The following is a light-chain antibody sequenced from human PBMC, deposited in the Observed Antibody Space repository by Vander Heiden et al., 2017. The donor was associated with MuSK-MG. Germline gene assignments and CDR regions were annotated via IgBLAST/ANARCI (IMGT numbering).Light chain of an antibody. V-gene: IGLV2-23*01. J-gene: IGLJ3*02. Sequence: QSALTQPASVSGSPGQSITISCTGTSSDVGSYNLVSWYQQHPGKLLILIIYKGSTRPSGVSFRFSGSKYATTESLTVAGVQAEDEYYYYSCSNAGRMVFGGGTKLTVL. CDR1: SSDVGSYNL. CDR3: CSNAGRMV. CDR2: KGS.